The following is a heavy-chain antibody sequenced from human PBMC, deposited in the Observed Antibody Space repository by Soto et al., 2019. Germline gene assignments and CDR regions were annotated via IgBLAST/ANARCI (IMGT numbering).Heavy chain of an antibody. Sequence: QVQLQQWGAGLLKPSETLSLTCAVYGGSFSGYYWSWVRQPPGKGLEWIGEIERGGSTNYNPSLRSRVAISVDTSKNQFSLKVNSVTAADTAVYYCARGYGSGSYWAYWGQGTLFTVSS. CDR2: IERGGST. J-gene: IGHJ4*02. V-gene: IGHV4-34*02. CDR3: ARGYGSGSYWAY. CDR1: GGSFSGYY. D-gene: IGHD3-10*01.